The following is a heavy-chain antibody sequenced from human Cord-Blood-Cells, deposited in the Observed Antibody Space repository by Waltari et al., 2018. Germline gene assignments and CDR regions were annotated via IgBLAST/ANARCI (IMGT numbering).Heavy chain of an antibody. CDR1: GYTFTSYA. J-gene: IGHJ6*02. CDR3: ARPPYCSGGSCYYYYGMDV. CDR2: TNTNTGNP. D-gene: IGHD2-15*01. Sequence: QVQLVQSGSELKKPGASVKVSCKASGYTFTSYAMNWVRQAPGQGLEWMGWTNTNTGNPTYAQGFTGRFVFSLDTTVSTAYLQISSLKAEDTAVDYCARPPYCSGGSCYYYYGMDVWGQGTTVTVSS. V-gene: IGHV7-4-1*02.